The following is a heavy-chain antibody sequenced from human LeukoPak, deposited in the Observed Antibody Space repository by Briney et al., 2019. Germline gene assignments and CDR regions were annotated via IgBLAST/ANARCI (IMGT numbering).Heavy chain of an antibody. CDR3: ARAVYCSSTSCYDGAWFDP. Sequence: SQTLSLTCTVSGGSISSGSYYWSWIRQPAAKGLEWIGRIYTSGSTNYNPSLNSRVTISLDTSKNQFSLKLSSVTAADTAVYYCARAVYCSSTSCYDGAWFDPWGQGTLVTVSS. CDR1: GGSISSGSYY. D-gene: IGHD2-2*01. J-gene: IGHJ5*02. CDR2: IYTSGST. V-gene: IGHV4-61*02.